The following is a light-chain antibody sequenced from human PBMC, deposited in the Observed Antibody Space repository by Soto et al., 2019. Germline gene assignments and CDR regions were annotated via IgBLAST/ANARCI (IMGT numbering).Light chain of an antibody. CDR2: DVS. J-gene: IGLJ1*01. Sequence: QSAPTQPRSVSGSPGQSVTISCTGTSSYVGGYNYVSWYQQHPGKAPKLMIYDVSKRPSGVPDRFSGSKSGNTASLTISGLQAEDEADYYCCSYAGSYKGVFGTGTKVTVL. V-gene: IGLV2-11*01. CDR3: CSYAGSYKGV. CDR1: SSYVGGYNY.